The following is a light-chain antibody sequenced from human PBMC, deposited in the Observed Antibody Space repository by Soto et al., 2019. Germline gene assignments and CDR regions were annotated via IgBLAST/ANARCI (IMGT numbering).Light chain of an antibody. CDR1: QSVRTY. CDR3: QQYNNWPRT. V-gene: IGKV1-39*01. CDR2: GVS. Sequence: DIQMMQSPSSLSASVGDRVTITCRASQSVRTYLNWYQQKPGKAPNLLIYGVSTLHSGVPSRFIGAGSGTEFTLTISSLQSEDFAVYYCQQYNNWPRTFGQGTKVDIK. J-gene: IGKJ1*01.